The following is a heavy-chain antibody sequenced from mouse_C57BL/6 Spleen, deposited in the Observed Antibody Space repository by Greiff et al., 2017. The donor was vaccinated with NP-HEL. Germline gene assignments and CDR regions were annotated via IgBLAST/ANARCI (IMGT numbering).Heavy chain of an antibody. Sequence: EVQRVESGGGLVQPGGSLSLSCAASGFTFTDYYMSWVRQPPGKALEWLGFIRTKANGYTTEYSASVKGRFTISRDNSQSILYRQMNALRAEDSATYYCARYDDSRTVPDAMDYWGQGTSVTVSS. CDR2: IRTKANGYTT. CDR3: ARYDDSRTVPDAMDY. V-gene: IGHV7-3*01. D-gene: IGHD3-3*01. J-gene: IGHJ4*01. CDR1: GFTFTDYY.